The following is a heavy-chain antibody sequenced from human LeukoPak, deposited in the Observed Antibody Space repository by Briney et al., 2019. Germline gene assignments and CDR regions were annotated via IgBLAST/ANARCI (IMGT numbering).Heavy chain of an antibody. CDR2: IYYSGST. D-gene: IGHD3-22*01. J-gene: IGHJ3*02. Sequence: SETLSLTCTASGGSISSYYWSWIRQPPGKGLEWIGYIYYSGSTNYNPSLKSRVTISVDTSKNQFSLKLSSVTAADTAVYYCARVQGYTNYYDSSGYYAFDIWGQGTMVTVSS. CDR3: ARVQGYTNYYDSSGYYAFDI. V-gene: IGHV4-59*12. CDR1: GGSISSYY.